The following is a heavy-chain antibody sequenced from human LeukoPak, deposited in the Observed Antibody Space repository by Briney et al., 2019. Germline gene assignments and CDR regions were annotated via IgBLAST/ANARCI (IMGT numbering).Heavy chain of an antibody. CDR1: GGTFTSYA. CDR3: ARKLRLGGNWFDP. CDR2: IIPISGTT. V-gene: IGHV1-69*13. J-gene: IGHJ5*02. D-gene: IGHD1-26*01. Sequence: SVKVSCKTSGGTFTSYAMTWVRQAPGQGLEWMGKIIPISGTTNYAQKFQGRVTFTADESTSTAYMELSSLRSEDTALYYCARKLRLGGNWFDPWGQGTLVTVSS.